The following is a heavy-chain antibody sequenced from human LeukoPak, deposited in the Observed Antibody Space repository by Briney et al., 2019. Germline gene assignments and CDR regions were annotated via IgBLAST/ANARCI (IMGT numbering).Heavy chain of an antibody. D-gene: IGHD2-2*01. CDR2: IFYSGDT. CDR3: ARQGYCSGNTCYALFDP. J-gene: IGHJ5*02. V-gene: IGHV4-59*08. CDR1: GDSISSYY. Sequence: PSETLSLTCTVSGDSISSYYWSWIRQPPGKGLEWIGYIFYSGDTHYIPSLKSRATMSLDTSKIQLSLKLVSVTAADTAVYYCARQGYCSGNTCYALFDPWGQGTLVIVSS.